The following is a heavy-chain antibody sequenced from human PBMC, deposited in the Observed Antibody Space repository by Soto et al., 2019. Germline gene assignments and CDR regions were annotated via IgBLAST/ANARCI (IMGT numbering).Heavy chain of an antibody. CDR3: ARDRLKAGYSSGWNAFDI. Sequence: PSETLSLTCTVSGGSISSYYWSWIRQPPGKGLEWIGYIYYSGSTNYNPSLKSRVTISVDTSKNQFSLKLSSVTAADTAVYYCARDRLKAGYSSGWNAFDIWGQGTMVTVSS. V-gene: IGHV4-59*01. J-gene: IGHJ3*02. CDR1: GGSISSYY. CDR2: IYYSGST. D-gene: IGHD6-19*01.